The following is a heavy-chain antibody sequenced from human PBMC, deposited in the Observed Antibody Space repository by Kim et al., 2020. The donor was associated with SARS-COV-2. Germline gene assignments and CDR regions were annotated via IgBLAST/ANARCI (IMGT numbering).Heavy chain of an antibody. J-gene: IGHJ5*02. CDR1: GYTFTSYG. D-gene: IGHD3-10*01. V-gene: IGHV1-18*04. CDR2: ISAYNGNT. CDR3: ARDRLITMVRGVANYWFDP. Sequence: ASVKVSCKASGYTFTSYGISWVRQAPGQGLEWMGWISAYNGNTNYAQKLQGRVTMTTDTSTSTAYMELRSLRSDDTAVYYCARDRLITMVRGVANYWFDPWGQGTLVTVSS.